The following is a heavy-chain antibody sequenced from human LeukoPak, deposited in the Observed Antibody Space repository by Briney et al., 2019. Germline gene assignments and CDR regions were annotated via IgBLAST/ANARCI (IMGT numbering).Heavy chain of an antibody. D-gene: IGHD3-22*01. J-gene: IGHJ5*02. CDR2: ISGSGGST. Sequence: GGSLRLSCAASGFTFSSYAMSWVRQVPGKGLEWVSAISGSGGSTYYADSVKGRFTISRDNSKNTLYLQMNSLRAEDTAVYYCAKAPGTYYYDSSGYPDPWGQGTLVTVSS. V-gene: IGHV3-23*01. CDR3: AKAPGTYYYDSSGYPDP. CDR1: GFTFSSYA.